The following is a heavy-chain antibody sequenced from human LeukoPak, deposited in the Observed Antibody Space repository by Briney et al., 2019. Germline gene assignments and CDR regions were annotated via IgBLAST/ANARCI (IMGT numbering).Heavy chain of an antibody. CDR3: ARGLGSRLGELSSHAY. CDR1: GGSFSGYY. Sequence: KTSETLSLTCAVYGGSFSGYYWSWIRQSPGKGLEWIGEIHYSGSTNYNPSLKSRVTISVDTSKNQFSLKLSSVTAADTAVYYCARGLGSRLGELSSHAYWGQGIMVTVSS. V-gene: IGHV4-34*01. D-gene: IGHD3-16*02. J-gene: IGHJ4*02. CDR2: IHYSGST.